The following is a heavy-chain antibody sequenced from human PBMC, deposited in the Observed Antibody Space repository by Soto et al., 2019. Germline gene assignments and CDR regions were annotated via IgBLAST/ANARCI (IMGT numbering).Heavy chain of an antibody. V-gene: IGHV3-7*03. J-gene: IGHJ6*02. D-gene: IGHD6-19*01. CDR1: GFTFSSYW. CDR2: IKQDGSEK. CDR3: ARETIAVAGTPETHYYYYGMDV. Sequence: EVQLVESGGGLVQPGGSLRLSCAASGFTFSSYWMSWVRQAPGNGLEWVANIKQDGSEKYYVDSVKGRFTISRDNAKNSLYLQMNSLRAEDTAVYYCARETIAVAGTPETHYYYYGMDVWGQGTTVTVSS.